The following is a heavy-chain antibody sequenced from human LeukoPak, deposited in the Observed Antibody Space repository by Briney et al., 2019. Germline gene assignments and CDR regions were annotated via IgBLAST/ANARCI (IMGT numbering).Heavy chain of an antibody. V-gene: IGHV3-23*01. Sequence: GGSLRLSCAASGFTFSSSAMSWVRQAPGKGLEWVSAISNNGGYTYYADSVQGRFTISRDNSKSTLCLQMNSLRAEDTAVYYCAKQLGYCSDGSCYFPYWGEGTLVTVSS. CDR2: ISNNGGYT. CDR1: GFTFSSSA. J-gene: IGHJ4*02. D-gene: IGHD2-15*01. CDR3: AKQLGYCSDGSCYFPY.